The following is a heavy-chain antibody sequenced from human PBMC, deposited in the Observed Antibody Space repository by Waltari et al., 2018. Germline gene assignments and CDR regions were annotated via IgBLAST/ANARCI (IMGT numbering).Heavy chain of an antibody. V-gene: IGHV1-69-2*01. CDR2: IEPEDGEK. CDR1: GYTFIDYF. J-gene: IGHJ4*02. CDR3: APLPGGSGQTFDY. Sequence: EVQLVQSGAEVKKPGATVKISCKASGYTFIDYFMHWVQQAPGKGLAWVGGIEPEDGEKVYAEKFHGRVTITADTSTDTCYLELSSLRSDDTAVYYCAPLPGGSGQTFDYWGQGTLLTVSS. D-gene: IGHD3-10*01.